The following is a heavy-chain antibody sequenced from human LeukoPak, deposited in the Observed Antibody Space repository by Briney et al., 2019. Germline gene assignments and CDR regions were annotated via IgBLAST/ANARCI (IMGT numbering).Heavy chain of an antibody. CDR2: FDPEDGET. J-gene: IGHJ5*02. V-gene: IGHV1-24*01. Sequence: ASVKVSCKVSGYTLTELSMHWVRQAPGEGLEWMGGFDPEDGETIYAQKFQGRVTMTEDTSTDTAYMELSSLRSEDTAVYYCATGGDGYNSGVDWFDPWGQGTLVTVSS. CDR1: GYTLTELS. CDR3: ATGGDGYNSGVDWFDP. D-gene: IGHD5-24*01.